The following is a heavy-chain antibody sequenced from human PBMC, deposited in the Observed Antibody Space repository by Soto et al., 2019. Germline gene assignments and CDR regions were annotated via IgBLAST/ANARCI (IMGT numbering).Heavy chain of an antibody. J-gene: IGHJ4*02. CDR1: GFTFTSYW. V-gene: IGHV3-7*04. D-gene: IGHD3-16*02. CDR3: ARGAFPTWGTYPLDY. CDR2: IKQDGGEK. Sequence: EVQLVESGGGLVQPGGSLRLSCAASGFTFTSYWMTWVRQAPGKGLEWVANIKQDGGEKYYVGSVKGRFTISRDHAEKSLYLQLDSLRAEDAAVYYCARGAFPTWGTYPLDYWGQGTLVTVSS.